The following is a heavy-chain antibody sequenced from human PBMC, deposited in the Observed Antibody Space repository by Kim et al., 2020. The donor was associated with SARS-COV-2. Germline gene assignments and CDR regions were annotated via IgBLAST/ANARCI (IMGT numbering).Heavy chain of an antibody. CDR1: GGSISSSSYY. V-gene: IGHV4-39*07. D-gene: IGHD3-9*01. CDR3: ATIGLRYFDWLGPLGMDV. Sequence: SETLSLTCTVSGGSISSSSYYWGWIRQPPGKGLEWIGSIYYSGSTYYNPSLKSRVTISVDTSKNQFSLKLSSVTAADTAVYYCATIGLRYFDWLGPLGMDVWGQGTTVTVSS. J-gene: IGHJ6*02. CDR2: IYYSGST.